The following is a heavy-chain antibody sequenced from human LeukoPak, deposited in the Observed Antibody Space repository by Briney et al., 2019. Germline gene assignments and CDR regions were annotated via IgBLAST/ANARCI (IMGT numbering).Heavy chain of an antibody. J-gene: IGHJ5*02. V-gene: IGHV7-4-1*02. Sequence: ASVKVSCKASGYTFTSYAMNWVRQAPGQGLEWMGWINTNTGNPTYAQGFTGRFVFSLDTSVSTAYLQISSLKAEDTAVYYCARDENPGYSSGWYGLYRFDPWGQGTLVTVSS. CDR1: GYTFTSYA. D-gene: IGHD6-19*01. CDR3: ARDENPGYSSGWYGLYRFDP. CDR2: INTNTGNP.